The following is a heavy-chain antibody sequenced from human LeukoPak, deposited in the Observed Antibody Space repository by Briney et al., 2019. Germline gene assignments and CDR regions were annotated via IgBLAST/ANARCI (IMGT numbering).Heavy chain of an antibody. CDR1: GGSISTYY. D-gene: IGHD1-7*01. J-gene: IGHJ4*02. Sequence: SEILSLTCTVSGGSISTYYWSWIRQPPGKGLEWIGYIYYSERTDYNPFLKSRVTISVDTSKNQFSLKVSSVTAADTAVYYCARLRGQTTDWRYVDYWGQGTLVTVSS. V-gene: IGHV4-59*01. CDR3: ARLRGQTTDWRYVDY. CDR2: IYYSERT.